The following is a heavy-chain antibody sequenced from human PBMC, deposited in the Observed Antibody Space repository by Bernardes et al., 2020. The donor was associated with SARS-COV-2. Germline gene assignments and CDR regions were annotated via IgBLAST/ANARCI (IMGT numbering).Heavy chain of an antibody. Sequence: GGSLRLSCAASGFIFIQYVMSWVRQAPGKGLEWVSGVSISGTATHYAESVMGRFTISRDNSKNTLYLQMNNLRAEDTALYYCAKEIYGSGSYPEGHMDVWGQGTTVTVSS. CDR1: GFIFIQYV. CDR3: AKEIYGSGSYPEGHMDV. D-gene: IGHD3-10*01. V-gene: IGHV3-23*01. CDR2: VSISGTAT. J-gene: IGHJ6*02.